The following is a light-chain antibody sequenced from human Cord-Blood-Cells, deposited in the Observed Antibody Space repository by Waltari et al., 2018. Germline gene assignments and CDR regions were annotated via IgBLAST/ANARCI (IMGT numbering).Light chain of an antibody. V-gene: IGLV2-14*01. J-gene: IGLJ2*01. CDR2: DVS. Sequence: QSALTQPASVSGSPGQSLTISRTGTSSDVGGYNYVSWYQQHPGKAPKLMIYDVSNRPSCVSNRFSGSKSGNTASLTISGLQAEDEADYYCSSYTSSSTVVFGGGTKLTVL. CDR1: SSDVGGYNY. CDR3: SSYTSSSTVV.